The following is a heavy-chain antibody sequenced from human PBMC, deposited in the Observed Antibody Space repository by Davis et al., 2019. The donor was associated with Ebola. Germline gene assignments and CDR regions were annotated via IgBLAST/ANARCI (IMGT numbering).Heavy chain of an antibody. D-gene: IGHD3-3*01. V-gene: IGHV3-30-3*01. CDR2: ISYDGSNK. Sequence: PGGSLRLSCAASGFTFSSYAMHWVRQAPGKGLEWVAVISYDGSNKYYADSVKGRFTISRDNSKNTLYLQMNSLRAEDTAVYYCARDLAFWSGYYLYYYYYYMDVWGKGTTVTVSS. J-gene: IGHJ6*03. CDR1: GFTFSSYA. CDR3: ARDLAFWSGYYLYYYYYYMDV.